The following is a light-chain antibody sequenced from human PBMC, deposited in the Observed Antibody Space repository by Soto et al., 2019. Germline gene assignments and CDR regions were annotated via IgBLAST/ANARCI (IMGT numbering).Light chain of an antibody. CDR3: SSYTSSSALIL. CDR2: DVN. CDR1: SSDVGGYNY. Sequence: QSALTQPASVSGSPGQSITISCTGTSSDVGGYNYVSWYQQHPRNAPKLMIYDVNSRPSGVSNRFSGSKSGNTASLAISGLQAEDEADYYCSSYTSSSALILFGGGTKLTVL. V-gene: IGLV2-14*03. J-gene: IGLJ2*01.